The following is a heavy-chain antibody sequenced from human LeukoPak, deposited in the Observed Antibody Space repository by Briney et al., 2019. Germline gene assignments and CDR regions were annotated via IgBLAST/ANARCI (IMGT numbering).Heavy chain of an antibody. CDR1: GGSISSSSYY. CDR2: FYYSGST. Sequence: SETLSLTCTVSGGSISSSSYYRGWIRQPPGKGLEWIGSFYYSGSTYYNPSLKSRVTISVDTSKNQFSLKLNSVTAADTAVYYCARHRSSYGQTHHFDYWGQGTLVTVSS. CDR3: ARHRSSYGQTHHFDY. D-gene: IGHD5-18*01. V-gene: IGHV4-39*01. J-gene: IGHJ4*02.